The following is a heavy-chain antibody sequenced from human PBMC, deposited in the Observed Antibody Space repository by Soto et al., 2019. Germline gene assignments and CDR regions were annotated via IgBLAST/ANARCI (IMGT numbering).Heavy chain of an antibody. CDR1: GGIFGSHG. D-gene: IGHD3-22*01. V-gene: IGHV1-69*01. CDR3: VRDRRIYYSDPHDEFVASDYEV. Sequence: QVQLIQSEAEVKKPGSSVRVSCTASGGIFGSHGFSWVRQAPGQRLEWVGGFIPIFRTLTYTEKFQTRVRISADESTNTFYLDLCRLTSEDTAVYYCVRDRRIYYSDPHDEFVASDYEVWGQGTMVSVSS. J-gene: IGHJ3*01. CDR2: FIPIFRTL.